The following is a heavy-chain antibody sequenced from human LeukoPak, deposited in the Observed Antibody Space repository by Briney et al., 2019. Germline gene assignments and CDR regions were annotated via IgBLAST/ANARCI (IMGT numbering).Heavy chain of an antibody. CDR1: GYTFTSFD. V-gene: IGHV1-69*13. D-gene: IGHD3-10*01. J-gene: IGHJ4*02. Sequence: GASVKVSCKTSGYTFTSFDINWVRQAPGQGLEWMGRIIPFFGTANYAQKFQGRVTITADESTSTAYMELSSLRSEDTAVYYCASPAARAALDYWGQGTLVTVSS. CDR3: ASPAARAALDY. CDR2: IIPFFGTA.